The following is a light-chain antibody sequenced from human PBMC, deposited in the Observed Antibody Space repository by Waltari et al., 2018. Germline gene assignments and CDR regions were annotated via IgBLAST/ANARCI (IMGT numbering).Light chain of an antibody. CDR1: QGISSY. Sequence: IQLTQSPSSLSASVGDRVTITCQASQGISSYLAWYQQKPGKAPKLLIYAASTLQSGVPSRFSGSGSGTDFTLTISSLQPEDFATYYCQQLNSYSFTFGPGTKVDIK. J-gene: IGKJ3*01. CDR2: AAS. CDR3: QQLNSYSFT. V-gene: IGKV1-9*01.